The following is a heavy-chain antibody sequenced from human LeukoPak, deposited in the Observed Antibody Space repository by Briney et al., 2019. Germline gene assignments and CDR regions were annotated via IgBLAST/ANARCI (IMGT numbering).Heavy chain of an antibody. CDR1: GFTFSSYW. J-gene: IGHJ6*02. CDR2: INSDGRST. CDR3: ARSPYHGMGV. V-gene: IGHV3-74*01. Sequence: GGSLRLSCAGSGFTFSSYWMHWVRQAPGKGLVWVSRINSDGRSTTYADSVKGRFTFSRDNAKNTLYLQINSLRDGDTAVYYCARSPYHGMGVCGQGPTVTVSS.